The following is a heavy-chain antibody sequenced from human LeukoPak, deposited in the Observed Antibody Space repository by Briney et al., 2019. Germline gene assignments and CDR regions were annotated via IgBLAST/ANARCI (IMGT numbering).Heavy chain of an antibody. CDR2: ISSSGSYI. CDR1: AFTFSSYS. CDR3: AKLGIAASHPTGNWFDP. V-gene: IGHV3-21*01. J-gene: IGHJ5*02. Sequence: GGSLRLSCAASAFTFSSYSMNWVRQAPGKGLEWVSSISSSGSYIYYADSVKGRFTISRDNAKNSLYLQMNSLRAEDTAVYYCAKLGIAASHPTGNWFDPWGQGTLVTVSS. D-gene: IGHD6-13*01.